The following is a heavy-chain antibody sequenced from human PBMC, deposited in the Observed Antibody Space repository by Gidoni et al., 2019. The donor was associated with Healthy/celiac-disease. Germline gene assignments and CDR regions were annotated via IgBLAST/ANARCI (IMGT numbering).Heavy chain of an antibody. J-gene: IGHJ3*02. V-gene: IGHV3-30-3*01. CDR1: GFPFSRYA. D-gene: IGHD3-9*01. CDR2: ISYDGSNK. Sequence: QVQLVESAGGVVQPGRSLRRSCAASGFPFSRYAMHWVRQAPGKGLEWVAVISYDGSNKYYADSVKGRFTISRDNSKNTLYLQMSSRRAEDTAVYYCARDLAGYYVFGAFDIWGQGTMVTVSS. CDR3: ARDLAGYYVFGAFDI.